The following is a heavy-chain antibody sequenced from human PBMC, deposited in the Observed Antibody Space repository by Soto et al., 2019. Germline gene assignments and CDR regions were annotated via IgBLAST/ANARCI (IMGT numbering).Heavy chain of an antibody. CDR2: FDPEADET. CDR1: GYTLTELS. V-gene: IGHV1-24*01. D-gene: IGHD3-10*01. CDR3: ARAQPMVRGVIIDY. J-gene: IGHJ4*02. Sequence: ASVKVSCKVSGYTLTELSIHWVRQAPGKGLEWMGRFDPEADETIYAQNFQGRVTMTGDTSTDTAYVELSSLRSDDTAVYYYARAQPMVRGVIIDYWGQGTLVTVSS.